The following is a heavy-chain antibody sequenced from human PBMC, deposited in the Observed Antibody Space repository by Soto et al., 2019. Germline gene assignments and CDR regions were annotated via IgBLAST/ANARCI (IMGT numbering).Heavy chain of an antibody. D-gene: IGHD1-1*01. CDR3: AREGYPCGLDS. V-gene: IGHV3-53*02. CDR2: TYTGGNT. CDR1: GFNINTKY. J-gene: IGHJ4*02. Sequence: EVQLVETGGGLIQPGESLSLSCAASGFNINTKYMTWVRQAPGKGLEWVSLTYTGGNTLYADSVKGRFTVARDMSTNTLYLQMDSLRGDDTAIYYCAREGYPCGLDSWGQGSLVAVSS.